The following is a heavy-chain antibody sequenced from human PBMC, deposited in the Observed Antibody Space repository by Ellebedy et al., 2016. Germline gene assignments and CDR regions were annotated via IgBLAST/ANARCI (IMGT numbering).Heavy chain of an antibody. CDR2: IYYSGST. Sequence: SETLSLXXTVSGGSISSGDYYWSWIRQPPGKGLEWIGYIYYSGSTYYNPSLKSRVTISVDTTKNQFSLKLYSVTAADAAVYYCARLMSTMTSPVGYWGQGILVTVSS. D-gene: IGHD5/OR15-5a*01. CDR3: ARLMSTMTSPVGY. V-gene: IGHV4-30-4*02. J-gene: IGHJ4*02. CDR1: GGSISSGDYY.